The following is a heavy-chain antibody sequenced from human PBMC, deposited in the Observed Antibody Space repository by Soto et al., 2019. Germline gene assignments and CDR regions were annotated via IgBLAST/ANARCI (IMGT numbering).Heavy chain of an antibody. CDR3: ASAHYDILTGYYYYYGMDV. Sequence: PSETLSLTCTVSGGSISSGGYYWSWIRQHPGKGLEWIGYIYYSGSTYYNPSLKSRVTISVDTSKNQFSLKLSSVTAADTAVYYCASAHYDILTGYYYYYGMDVWGQGTTVPVSS. CDR2: IYYSGST. D-gene: IGHD3-9*01. V-gene: IGHV4-31*03. CDR1: GGSISSGGYY. J-gene: IGHJ6*02.